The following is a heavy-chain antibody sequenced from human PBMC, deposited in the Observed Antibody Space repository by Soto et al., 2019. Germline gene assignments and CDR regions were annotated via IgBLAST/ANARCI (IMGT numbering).Heavy chain of an antibody. Sequence: GGSLRLSCAVSGFTFGSYRMNWVRQAPGKGLEWVSHISSSSTTIYYADSVKGRFTISRDNAKNSLYLQMNSLRAEDTAVYYCARARGYSGSDFDYWGQGILVTVSS. CDR3: ARARGYSGSDFDY. CDR2: ISSSSTTI. D-gene: IGHD5-12*01. J-gene: IGHJ4*02. CDR1: GFTFGSYR. V-gene: IGHV3-48*01.